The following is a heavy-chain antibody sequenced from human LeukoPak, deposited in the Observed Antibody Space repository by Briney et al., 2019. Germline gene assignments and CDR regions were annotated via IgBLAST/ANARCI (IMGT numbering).Heavy chain of an antibody. CDR3: AKGAEIDL. D-gene: IGHD3-16*01. Sequence: PGGSLRLSCATSGFTFTNYAMNWVRQAPGKGLEWVSAVTVPGDTTYYADSVKGRFFMSREDSKTTVYLQMNSLRAEDTAIYYCAKGAEIDLWGQGTLVTVSS. V-gene: IGHV3-23*01. J-gene: IGHJ5*02. CDR2: VTVPGDTT. CDR1: GFTFTNYA.